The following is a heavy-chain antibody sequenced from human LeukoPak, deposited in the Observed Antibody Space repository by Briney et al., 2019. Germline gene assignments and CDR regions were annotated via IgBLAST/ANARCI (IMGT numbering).Heavy chain of an antibody. V-gene: IGHV3-9*01. CDR2: ISWNSGNI. CDR1: GFTFDGYA. D-gene: IGHD3-10*01. Sequence: GGSLRLSCAASGFTFDGYAMHWVRQAPGKGLEWVSGISWNSGNIGYADSVKGRFTISRDNAKNSLYLQMNSLRADDTALYYCAKDYRLWFGESSLAFDIWGQGTMVTVSS. J-gene: IGHJ3*02. CDR3: AKDYRLWFGESSLAFDI.